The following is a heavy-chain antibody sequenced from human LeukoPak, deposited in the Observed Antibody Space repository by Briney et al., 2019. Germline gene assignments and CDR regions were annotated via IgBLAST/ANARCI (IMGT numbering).Heavy chain of an antibody. Sequence: SSVQVSFKASGGTFSSYAISWVRQAPGQGLEWMGGIIPIFGTANYAQNFQGRVTITADESTSTAYMELSGLRSEDTAVYYCARETVDLRGYFDYWGQGTLVTVSS. CDR1: GGTFSSYA. D-gene: IGHD5-12*01. V-gene: IGHV1-69*13. CDR2: IIPIFGTA. J-gene: IGHJ4*02. CDR3: ARETVDLRGYFDY.